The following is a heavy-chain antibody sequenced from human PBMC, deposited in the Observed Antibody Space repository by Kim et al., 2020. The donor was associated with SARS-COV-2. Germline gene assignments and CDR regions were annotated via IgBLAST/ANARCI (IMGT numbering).Heavy chain of an antibody. CDR2: ISSSSSYR. Sequence: GGSLRLSCAASGLTFSSYSMNWVRQAPGKGLEWVSSISSSSSYRYYADSVKGRFTISRDNAKNSLYLQMNSLRPEDTAVYYCAKGTPGWVGYWGQGTLVTVSS. CDR1: GLTFSSYS. CDR3: AKGTPGWVGY. J-gene: IGHJ4*02. V-gene: IGHV3-21*01. D-gene: IGHD1-26*01.